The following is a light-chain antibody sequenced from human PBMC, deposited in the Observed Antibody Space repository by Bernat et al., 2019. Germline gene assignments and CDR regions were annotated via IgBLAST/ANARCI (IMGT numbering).Light chain of an antibody. Sequence: QSALTQPASVSGPPGQSINSSCTGTSSDVGTYNLDSWYQQYPGKAPKPMIYEVTKGRSEVSNRFSGCKSGNTASLTINGLQAEDEADYYCTSYESSTTVLFGGGTKLTVL. CDR3: TSYESSTTVL. CDR2: EVT. J-gene: IGLJ2*01. V-gene: IGLV2-23*02. CDR1: SSDVGTYNL.